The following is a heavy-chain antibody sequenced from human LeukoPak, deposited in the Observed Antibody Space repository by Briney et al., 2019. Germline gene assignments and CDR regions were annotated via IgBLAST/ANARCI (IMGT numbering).Heavy chain of an antibody. CDR2: INPNSGDT. J-gene: IGHJ6*03. CDR1: DYTFTGYY. V-gene: IGHV1-2*02. CDR3: ARDRTRYYYYSYMDV. Sequence: ASVKVSCKTSDYTFTGYYMHWVRQAPGQGLEWMGWINPNSGDTNYAQKFQGRVTMTRDTSISTAYMELSRLRSDDTAVYYCARDRTRYYYYSYMDVWGKGTAVTISS. D-gene: IGHD1-14*01.